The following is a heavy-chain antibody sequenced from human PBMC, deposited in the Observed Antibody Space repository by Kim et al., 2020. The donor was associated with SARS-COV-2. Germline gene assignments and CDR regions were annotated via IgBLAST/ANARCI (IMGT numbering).Heavy chain of an antibody. CDR3: TAGHYAGPWG. Sequence: GGSLRLSCAASGFSFSDHWMNWVRQAPGKGLEWVANINGYGTEKTYVDSVKGRFTTSRDNARHSLFFLQMNSLRVEDTVVYYCTAGHYAGPWGWGQGTLV. CDR1: GFSFSDHW. D-gene: IGHD3-16*01. J-gene: IGHJ1*01. V-gene: IGHV3-7*01. CDR2: INGYGTEK.